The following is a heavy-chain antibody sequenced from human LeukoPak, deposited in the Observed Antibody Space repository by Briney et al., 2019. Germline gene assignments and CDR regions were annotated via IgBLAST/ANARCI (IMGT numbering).Heavy chain of an antibody. Sequence: GSSVKVSCKASGGTFSSYAISWVRQAPGQGLEWIGGIIPIFGTANYAQKFQGRVTITADESTSTAYMELSSLRSEDTAVYYCARAIPNNDAETPYDAFDIWGQGTMVTVSS. V-gene: IGHV1-69*01. D-gene: IGHD1-1*01. CDR1: GGTFSSYA. CDR2: IIPIFGTA. J-gene: IGHJ3*02. CDR3: ARAIPNNDAETPYDAFDI.